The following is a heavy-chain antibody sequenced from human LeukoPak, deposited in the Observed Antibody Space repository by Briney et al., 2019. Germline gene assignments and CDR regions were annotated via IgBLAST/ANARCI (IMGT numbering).Heavy chain of an antibody. D-gene: IGHD3-10*01. V-gene: IGHV3-15*01. CDR3: TTQLRFGEWDDLGDY. CDR2: IKSKTDGGTT. J-gene: IGHJ4*02. Sequence: GGSLRLSCAASGFTFSNAWMSWVRQAPGKGLEWVGRIKSKTDGGTTDYAAPVKGRFTISRDDSKNTLYLQMNSLKTEDTAVYYCTTQLRFGEWDDLGDYWGQGTLVTVSS. CDR1: GFTFSNAW.